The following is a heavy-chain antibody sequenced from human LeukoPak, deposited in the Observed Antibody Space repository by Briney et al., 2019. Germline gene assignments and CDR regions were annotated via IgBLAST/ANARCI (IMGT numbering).Heavy chain of an antibody. V-gene: IGHV4-59*12. CDR2: IYYSGST. D-gene: IGHD3-22*01. CDR3: ARDYYDSSGYYLYYFDY. CDR1: GGSISIYY. Sequence: SETLSLTCTVSGGSISIYYWSWIRQPPGKGLEWIGYIYYSGSTYYNPSFKSRVTISVDTSKNQFSLKLSSVTAADTAVYYCARDYYDSSGYYLYYFDYWGQGTLVTVSS. J-gene: IGHJ4*02.